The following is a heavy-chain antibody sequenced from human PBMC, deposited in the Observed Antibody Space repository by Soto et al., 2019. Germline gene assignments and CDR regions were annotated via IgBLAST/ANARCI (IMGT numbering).Heavy chain of an antibody. J-gene: IGHJ6*03. Sequence: PSETLSFTCTVSGGSISSSSYYWGWIRQPPGKGLAWIGSIYYSGSTYYNPSLKSRVTISVDTSKNQFSLKLSSVSAADTAVYYCARLGCSSTSCYAWVEDYCYYIDVWGKGTTVPGSS. CDR2: IYYSGST. CDR1: GGSISSSSYY. CDR3: ARLGCSSTSCYAWVEDYCYYIDV. D-gene: IGHD2-2*01. V-gene: IGHV4-39*01.